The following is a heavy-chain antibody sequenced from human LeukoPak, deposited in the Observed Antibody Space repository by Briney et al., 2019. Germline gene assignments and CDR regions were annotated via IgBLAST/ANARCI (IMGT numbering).Heavy chain of an antibody. CDR2: VYYSGTT. CDR3: ATSPPVVPAAITAFDI. V-gene: IGHV4-39*07. D-gene: IGHD2-2*01. CDR1: GGSISSSLYF. J-gene: IGHJ3*02. Sequence: SETLSLTCSVSGGSISSSLYFWGWVRQPPGKGLEWIGSVYYSGTTYYNPSLKTRVTISVDTSKNQFSLQLSSVTAADTAVYYCATSPPVVPAAITAFDIWGQGTMVTVSS.